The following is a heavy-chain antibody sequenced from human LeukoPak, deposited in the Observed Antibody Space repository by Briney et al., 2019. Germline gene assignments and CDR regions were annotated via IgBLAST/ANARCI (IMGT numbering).Heavy chain of an antibody. CDR2: ISAYNGNT. J-gene: IGHJ3*02. Sequence: GASVKVSCKASGYTFTSYGISWVRQAPGQGLEWMGWISAYNGNTNYAQKLQGRVTMTTDTSTSTAYMELRSLRSDDTAVYYCARFIYGSGSQLSDDAFDIWGQGTMVTVSS. D-gene: IGHD3-10*01. CDR3: ARFIYGSGSQLSDDAFDI. CDR1: GYTFTSYG. V-gene: IGHV1-18*01.